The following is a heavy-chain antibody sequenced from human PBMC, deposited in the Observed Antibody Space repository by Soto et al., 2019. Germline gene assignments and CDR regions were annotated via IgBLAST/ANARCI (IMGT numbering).Heavy chain of an antibody. CDR1: GYTFPSYG. Sequence: QVQLAQSGAEGKNPGASGKFSCKASGYTFPSYGITWVRQAPGQGLEWMAWINPYNGNTKYAEKFLGRVTVTTDTSTATAYMEVRSLTSDDTAVFYCARVGVGLAAPRVWPYWGQGTPVTVSS. V-gene: IGHV1-18*01. CDR2: INPYNGNT. J-gene: IGHJ4*02. D-gene: IGHD6-13*01. CDR3: ARVGVGLAAPRVWPY.